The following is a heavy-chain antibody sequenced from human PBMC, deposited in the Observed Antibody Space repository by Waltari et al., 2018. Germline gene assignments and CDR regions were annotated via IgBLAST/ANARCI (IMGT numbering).Heavy chain of an antibody. V-gene: IGHV4-34*01. CDR2: INHSGST. Sequence: QVQLQQWGAGLLKPSETLSLTCAVYGGSFSGYYWSWIRQPPGKGLEWIGEINHSGSTTYNPSLKNRVTISVDTSKNQFSLKLSSVTAADTAVYYCARHRGVHYYYYMDVWGKGTTVTVSS. D-gene: IGHD2-8*01. J-gene: IGHJ6*03. CDR3: ARHRGVHYYYYMDV. CDR1: GGSFSGYY.